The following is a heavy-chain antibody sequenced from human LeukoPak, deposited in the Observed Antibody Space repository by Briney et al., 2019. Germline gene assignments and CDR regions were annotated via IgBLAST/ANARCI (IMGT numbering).Heavy chain of an antibody. CDR3: ARQGFWSGYYWSY. CDR1: GYSISSGYF. J-gene: IGHJ1*01. D-gene: IGHD3-3*01. V-gene: IGHV4-38-2*01. CDR2: IYHSGST. Sequence: SETLSLTCAVSGYSISSGYFWGWIRPPPGKGLEWIGSIYHSGSTYCNPSLKSRVTISVDTSKNQFSLKLSSVTAADTAVYYCARQGFWSGYYWSYWGQGTLVTVSS.